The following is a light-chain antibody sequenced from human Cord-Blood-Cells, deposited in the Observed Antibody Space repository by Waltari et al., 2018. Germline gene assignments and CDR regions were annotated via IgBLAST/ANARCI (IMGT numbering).Light chain of an antibody. CDR1: QGVSSN. CDR3: KQYNNWPYT. J-gene: IGKJ2*01. CDR2: GAA. V-gene: IGKV3D-15*01. Sequence: EIVMTQSPATLSVSPGERATLSCRASQGVSSNLAWYQQKPGQAPRLLIYGAAIRATGIPDRFSGSGSGTEFTLTISSLQSEDFAVYYCKQYNNWPYTFGQGTKLEIK.